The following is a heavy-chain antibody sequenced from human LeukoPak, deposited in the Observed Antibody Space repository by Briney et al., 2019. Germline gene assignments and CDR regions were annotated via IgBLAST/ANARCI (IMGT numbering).Heavy chain of an antibody. J-gene: IGHJ4*02. CDR2: IYPGDSDT. CDR1: GYRFTSYW. D-gene: IGHD6-19*01. Sequence: GESLKISCKGSGYRFTSYWIAWVRQMPGKGLEWMGIIYPGDSDTRYSPSFQGQVTISADKSIGTAYLQWSSLKASDTAKYYCAAPWASGRQNPPGYWGQGTLVTVSS. CDR3: AAPWASGRQNPPGY. V-gene: IGHV5-51*01.